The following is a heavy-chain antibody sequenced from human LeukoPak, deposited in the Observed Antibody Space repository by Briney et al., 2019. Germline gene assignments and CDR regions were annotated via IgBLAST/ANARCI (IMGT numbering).Heavy chain of an antibody. CDR1: GFTVSSNY. CDR3: ARVKRDGYNPSWVDY. Sequence: PGGSLRLSCVASGFTVSSNYMSWVRQAPGKGLEWVSVIYSGGSTYYADSVKGRFTISRDNSKNTLYLQMNSLRVEDTAVYYCARVKRDGYNPSWVDYWGQGTLVTVSS. D-gene: IGHD5-24*01. J-gene: IGHJ4*02. CDR2: IYSGGST. V-gene: IGHV3-53*01.